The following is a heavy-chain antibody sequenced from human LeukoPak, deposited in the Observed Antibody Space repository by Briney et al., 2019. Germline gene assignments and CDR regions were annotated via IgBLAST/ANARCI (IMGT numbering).Heavy chain of an antibody. V-gene: IGHV4-59*01. Sequence: SETLSLTCTVCGGSISDYRGTWLGQSPKKPLEWIGCTYKSGSTHYNPSLRSRVTISLHTSKRQLSLRLNSVTAADTAVYYCARLSAFTMVRGPSYFDYWGQGTLVTVPS. J-gene: IGHJ4*02. CDR2: TYKSGST. CDR1: GGSISDYR. CDR3: ARLSAFTMVRGPSYFDY. D-gene: IGHD3-10*01.